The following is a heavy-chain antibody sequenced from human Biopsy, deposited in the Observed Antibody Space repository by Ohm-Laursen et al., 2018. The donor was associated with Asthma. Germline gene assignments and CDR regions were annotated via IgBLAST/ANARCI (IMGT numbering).Heavy chain of an antibody. CDR2: IYYSGST. J-gene: IGHJ4*02. V-gene: IGHV4-31*03. D-gene: IGHD3-22*01. CDR1: YGSITSGDYY. Sequence: SQTPSLTCTVSYGSITSGDYYWTWIRQHPGKGLEWIGFIYYSGSTYYNPSLKSRVSISIDTSKNQFSLKLSSVTAADTAVYYCARAQDYYDSRGYYRSFDYWGQGTLVTVSS. CDR3: ARAQDYYDSRGYYRSFDY.